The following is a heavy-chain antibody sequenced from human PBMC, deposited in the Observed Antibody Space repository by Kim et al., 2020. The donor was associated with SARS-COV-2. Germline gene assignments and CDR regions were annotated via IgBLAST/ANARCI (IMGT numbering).Heavy chain of an antibody. CDR1: GFSFSGYG. Sequence: GGSLRLSCAGSGFSFSGYGMHWVRRAPGKGPEWVAAISYDGNYKYYAESVKGRFTISKDKSTNTLFLQMDPLRDDNTAVYYCAKGGFSTSSYFDNWGQGTLITVSS. V-gene: IGHV3-30*18. CDR3: AKGGFSTSSYFDN. CDR2: ISYDGNYK. D-gene: IGHD6-6*01. J-gene: IGHJ4*02.